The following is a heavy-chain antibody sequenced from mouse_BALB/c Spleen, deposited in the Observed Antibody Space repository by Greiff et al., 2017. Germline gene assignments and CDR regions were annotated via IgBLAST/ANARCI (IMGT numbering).Heavy chain of an antibody. D-gene: IGHD2-10*01. V-gene: IGHV1-74*01. CDR3: ATYYGNYVEVWFAY. J-gene: IGHJ3*01. CDR1: GYTFTSYW. CDR2: IDPYDSET. Sequence: QVQLKQPGAELVRPGASVKLSCKASGYTFTSYWMNWVKQRPEQGLEWIGRIDPYDSETHYNQKFKDKAILTVDKSSSTAYMQLSSLTSEDSAVYYGATYYGNYVEVWFAYWGQGTLVTVSA.